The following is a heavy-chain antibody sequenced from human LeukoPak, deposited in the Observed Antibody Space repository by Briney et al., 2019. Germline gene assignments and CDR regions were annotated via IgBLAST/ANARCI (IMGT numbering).Heavy chain of an antibody. CDR3: STSRFL. D-gene: IGHD2/OR15-2a*01. CDR2: VGTSGSGT. V-gene: IGHV3-23*01. CDR1: GFTFSSYD. J-gene: IGHJ4*02. Sequence: PGGSLRLSCVASGFTFSSYDMSWVRQAPGKGPEWVSTVGTSGSGTYYADSVKGRFTISRDNSKNTLSLHMNSLRAEDTAVYYCSTSRFLWGKGTLVTVFS.